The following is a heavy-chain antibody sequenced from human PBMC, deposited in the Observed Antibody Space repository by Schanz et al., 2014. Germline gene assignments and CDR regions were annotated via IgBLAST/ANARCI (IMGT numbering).Heavy chain of an antibody. V-gene: IGHV3-30-3*01. CDR3: AKDSTHIDIVLVPTAIDY. D-gene: IGHD2-2*01. J-gene: IGHJ4*02. Sequence: QVQLLQFGGGVVQPGRSLRLSCAASGFTFSSYAMHWVRQAPGKGLEWVALISNDGSIKYYADSVEGRFTMSRDNSKNTLYLQMNSLRSEDTAVYYCAKDSTHIDIVLVPTAIDYWGQGTLDTVSS. CDR1: GFTFSSYA. CDR2: ISNDGSIK.